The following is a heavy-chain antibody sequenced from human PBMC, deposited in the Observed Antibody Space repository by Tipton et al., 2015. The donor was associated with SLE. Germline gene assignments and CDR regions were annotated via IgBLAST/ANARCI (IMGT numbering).Heavy chain of an antibody. CDR3: ARGPAGSAAYLDY. J-gene: IGHJ4*02. V-gene: IGHV4-34*01. CDR1: GFSFSRYW. CDR2: INHSGST. Sequence: LRLSCAASGFSFSRYWMNWVRQAPGKGLEWIGEINHSGSTNYNPSLKSRVTISVDTSKKQISLKLSSMTAADTAVYYCARGPAGSAAYLDYWGQGTLVTVSS.